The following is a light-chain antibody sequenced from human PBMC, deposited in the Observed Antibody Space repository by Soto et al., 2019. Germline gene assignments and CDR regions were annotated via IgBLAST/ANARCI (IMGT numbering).Light chain of an antibody. CDR3: QQYNSAPIT. CDR2: DAS. J-gene: IGKJ5*01. V-gene: IGKV3-11*01. CDR1: QSVSSY. Sequence: ELVLTPSPATLSLSPGERATLSCRASQSVSSYLLWYQQKPGQAPRLLIYDASNRATGIPARFSGSGSETDFTLTISSLEPEDFAVYYCQQYNSAPITFGQGTRLEI.